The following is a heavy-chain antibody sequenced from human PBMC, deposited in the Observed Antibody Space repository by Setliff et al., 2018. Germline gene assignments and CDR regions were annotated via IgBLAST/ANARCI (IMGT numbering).Heavy chain of an antibody. CDR1: GYTFTNYY. J-gene: IGHJ4*02. D-gene: IGHD2-2*01. CDR3: ARGGSPDCSTAGCRYGDCAY. CDR2: INPRAGTT. Sequence: ASVKVSCKASGYTFTNYYINWVRQAPGQGLEWMGIINPRAGTTSYAQKLQGRVTMTRDTSTNTVYMELSSLRSEDTAVYYCARGGSPDCSTAGCRYGDCAYWGQGTQVTVSS. V-gene: IGHV1-46*03.